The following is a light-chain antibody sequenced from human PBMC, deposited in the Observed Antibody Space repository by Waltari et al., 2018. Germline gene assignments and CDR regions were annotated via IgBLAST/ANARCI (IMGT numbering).Light chain of an antibody. Sequence: SDVRTQPPSVSVAPGQTAKITCGGRNIGSKSVHWYQQRPGQAPQLLVFDDSARPSGIPDQFAGSHSGDTATLTISRVEAGDEADYYCQVWDSSSDWEFGEGTKLTV. CDR2: DDS. J-gene: IGLJ2*01. CDR3: QVWDSSSDWE. CDR1: NIGSKS. V-gene: IGLV3-21*02.